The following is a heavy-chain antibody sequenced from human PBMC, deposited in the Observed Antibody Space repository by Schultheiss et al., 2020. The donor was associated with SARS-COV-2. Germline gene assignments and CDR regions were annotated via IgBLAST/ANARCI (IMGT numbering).Heavy chain of an antibody. J-gene: IGHJ4*02. CDR2: SNAGNGNT. CDR3: ARVRQGIAAAGPMGTNDY. Sequence: ASVKVSCKASGYTFTSYAMHWVRQAPGQRLEWMGWSNAGNGNTKYSQEFQGRVTITRDTSASTAYMELSSLRSEDMAVYYCARVRQGIAAAGPMGTNDYWGQGTLVTVDS. V-gene: IGHV1-3*02. CDR1: GYTFTSYA. D-gene: IGHD6-13*01.